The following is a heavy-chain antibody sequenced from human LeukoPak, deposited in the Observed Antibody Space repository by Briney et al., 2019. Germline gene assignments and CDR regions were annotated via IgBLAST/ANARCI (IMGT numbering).Heavy chain of an antibody. V-gene: IGHV3-23*01. J-gene: IGHJ4*02. CDR1: GFTFSSYA. CDR2: ISGSGGST. D-gene: IGHD6-6*01. Sequence: GGSLRLSCAASGFTFSSYAMSWVRQAPGKGLEWVSAISGSGGSTYYADSVKGRFTISRDNSKNTLYLQMSSLRAEDTAVYHCATRREYSSSRGYWGQGTLVTVSS. CDR3: ATRREYSSSRGY.